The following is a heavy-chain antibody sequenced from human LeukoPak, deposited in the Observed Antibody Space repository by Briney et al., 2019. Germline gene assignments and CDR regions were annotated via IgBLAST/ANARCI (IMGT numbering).Heavy chain of an antibody. CDR3: ARGRTWLQPFDY. D-gene: IGHD5-24*01. V-gene: IGHV3-30*03. J-gene: IGHJ4*02. CDR1: GFTFSTYG. CDR2: ISYDGSTK. Sequence: PGGSLRLSCTASGFTFSTYGMHWVRQAPGKGLEWVTLISYDGSTKYYSDSVKGRFTLSRDNSKNTLYLQMNSLRAEDTAVYYCARGRTWLQPFDYWGQGTLVTVSS.